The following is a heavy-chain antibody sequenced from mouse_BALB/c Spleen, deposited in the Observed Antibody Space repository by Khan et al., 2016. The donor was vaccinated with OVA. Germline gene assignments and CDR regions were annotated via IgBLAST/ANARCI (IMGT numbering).Heavy chain of an antibody. J-gene: IGHJ3*01. D-gene: IGHD1-1*01. CDR2: INPSTDYT. V-gene: IGHV1-7*01. Sequence: QVQLKQSGAELAKPGASVKMSCKASGYTFTSYWMHWVKQRPGQGLEWIGYINPSTDYTEYNQTFKDKATLTADKSSSTAYMQLTSLTSEDSADYYCTNHGSSSAWFTYWGQGTLVTVSA. CDR1: GYTFTSYW. CDR3: TNHGSSSAWFTY.